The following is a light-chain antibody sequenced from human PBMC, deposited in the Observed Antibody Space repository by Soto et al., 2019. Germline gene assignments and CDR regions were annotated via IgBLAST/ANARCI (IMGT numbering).Light chain of an antibody. CDR3: LHTIKRPPK. V-gene: IGKV3-15*01. Sequence: IEITQTAANRARSGGEGGTITSKASQSVSSNLAWYQQKPGQAPRLLIYVASARATGIPARFSGSASGTEFTRTISSLQSDHLALYYFLHTIKRPPKFGEGTKVDIK. CDR2: VAS. CDR1: QSVSSN. J-gene: IGKJ1*01.